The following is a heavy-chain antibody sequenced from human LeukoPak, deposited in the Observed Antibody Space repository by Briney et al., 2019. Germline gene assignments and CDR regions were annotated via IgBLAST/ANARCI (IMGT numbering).Heavy chain of an antibody. V-gene: IGHV4-59*01. CDR3: AGRSGYYPYYFDY. CDR1: GCSISSYY. D-gene: IGHD3-22*01. J-gene: IGHJ4*02. CDR2: MYYSGST. Sequence: SETLSLTCTVSGCSISSYYWSWIRQPPGKGLEWIGYMYYSGSTNYNPSLKSRVTISVDTSKNQFSLKLSSVTAADTAVYYCAGRSGYYPYYFDYWGQGTLVTVSS.